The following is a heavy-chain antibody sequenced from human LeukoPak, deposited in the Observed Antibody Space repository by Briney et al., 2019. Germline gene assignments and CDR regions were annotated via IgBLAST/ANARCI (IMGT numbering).Heavy chain of an antibody. V-gene: IGHV3-33*01. Sequence: GGSLRLSCAASGFTFSNFGMHWVRQAPGEGLEWVAVIWHDGRNQHYADSVKGRFTISRDNSKGTLYLQMNSLRVEDTAVYYCARQTGTYVLDYWGQGTLVTVSS. CDR2: IWHDGRNQ. D-gene: IGHD3-10*01. CDR1: GFTFSNFG. CDR3: ARQTGTYVLDY. J-gene: IGHJ4*02.